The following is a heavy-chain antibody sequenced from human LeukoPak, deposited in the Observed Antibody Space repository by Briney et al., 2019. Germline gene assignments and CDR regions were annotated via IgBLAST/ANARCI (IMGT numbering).Heavy chain of an antibody. J-gene: IGHJ6*03. CDR2: IYYTGST. CDR3: ARAFYPGYYSYMAV. CDR1: SGSISRYY. Sequence: SETLSLTCTVSSGSISRYYWSWIRQPPGKGLDWIGYIYYTGSTYYNPSLKSRVTISVDTSKNQFSLKLSSVTAADTAMYFCARAFYPGYYSYMAVWGKGTTVTVSS. V-gene: IGHV4-59*01. D-gene: IGHD3-3*02.